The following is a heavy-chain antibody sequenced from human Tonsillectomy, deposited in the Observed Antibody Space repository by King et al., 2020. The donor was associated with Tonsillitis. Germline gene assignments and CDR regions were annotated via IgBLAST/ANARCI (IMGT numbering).Heavy chain of an antibody. D-gene: IGHD3-10*01. CDR2: IYSGGST. V-gene: IGHV3-53*01. Sequence: VQLVESGGGLIQPGGSLRLSCAASGFTVSSNYMSWVRQAPGKGLEGVSVIYSGGSTYYADSVKGRFTISRDNSKNRLYLQMNSRRAEDTAVYYCARDRGLSRYYYYGMDVWGQGTTVTVSS. CDR3: ARDRGLSRYYYYGMDV. CDR1: GFTVSSNY. J-gene: IGHJ6*02.